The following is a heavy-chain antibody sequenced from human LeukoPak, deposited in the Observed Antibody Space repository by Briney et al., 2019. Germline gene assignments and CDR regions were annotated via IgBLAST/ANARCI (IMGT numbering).Heavy chain of an antibody. D-gene: IGHD6-19*01. V-gene: IGHV3-23*01. Sequence: GGSLRLSCAASGFAFSSYSMNWVRQAPRKGLEWVSAISGSGGSTYYADSVKGRFTISRDNSKNTLYLQMNSLRAEDTAVYYCAKALYSSGLLFDYWGQGTLVTVSA. CDR1: GFAFSSYS. CDR3: AKALYSSGLLFDY. CDR2: ISGSGGST. J-gene: IGHJ4*02.